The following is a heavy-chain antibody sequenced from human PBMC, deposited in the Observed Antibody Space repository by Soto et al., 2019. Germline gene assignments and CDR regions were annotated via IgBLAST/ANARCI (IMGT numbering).Heavy chain of an antibody. D-gene: IGHD3-9*01. J-gene: IGHJ4*02. Sequence: GASVKVSCKASGYTFTGYYMHWVRQAPGQGLEWMGWINPNSGGTNYAQKFQGWVTMTRDTSISTAYMELSRLRSDDTAVYYCARGGALRYFDWFPFGNIDDWGKGTLVTVSS. V-gene: IGHV1-2*04. CDR1: GYTFTGYY. CDR3: ARGGALRYFDWFPFGNIDD. CDR2: INPNSGGT.